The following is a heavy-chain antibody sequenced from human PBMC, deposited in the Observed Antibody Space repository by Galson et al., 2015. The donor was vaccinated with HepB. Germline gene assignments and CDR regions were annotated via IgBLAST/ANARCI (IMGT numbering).Heavy chain of an antibody. CDR2: IYYSGST. Sequence: TLSLTCTVSGGSISSSSYYWGWIRQPPGKGLEWIGSIYYSGSTYYNPSLKSRVTISVDTSKNQFSLKLSSVTAADTAVYYCARTYGSGSYYMDPFDYWGQGTLVTVSS. J-gene: IGHJ4*02. CDR1: GGSISSSSYY. D-gene: IGHD3-10*01. CDR3: ARTYGSGSYYMDPFDY. V-gene: IGHV4-39*01.